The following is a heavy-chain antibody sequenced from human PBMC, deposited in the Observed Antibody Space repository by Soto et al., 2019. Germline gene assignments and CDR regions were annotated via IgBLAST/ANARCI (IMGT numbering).Heavy chain of an antibody. Sequence: QVQLVQSGAEVKKPGASVKVSCKASGYTFTGYYMHWVRQAPGQGLEWMGWINPNSGGTNYAQKFQGRVTMTRDTSISTAYMELSRLRSDDTAVYYCARDAIFGVVMPFHGMDVWGQGTTVTVSS. CDR3: ARDAIFGVVMPFHGMDV. V-gene: IGHV1-2*02. CDR2: INPNSGGT. D-gene: IGHD3-3*01. J-gene: IGHJ6*02. CDR1: GYTFTGYY.